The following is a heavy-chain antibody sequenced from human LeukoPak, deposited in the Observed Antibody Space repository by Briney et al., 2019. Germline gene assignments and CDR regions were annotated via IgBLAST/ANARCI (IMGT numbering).Heavy chain of an antibody. CDR1: GGTFSSYA. CDR2: IIPIFGTA. J-gene: IGHJ5*02. CDR3: ARDRLGDSSGYYYNWFDP. Sequence: SVKVSCKASGGTFSSYAISWVRQAPGQGLEWMGGIIPIFGTANYAQKFQGRVTITADESTSTAYMELSSLRSEDTAVYYCARDRLGDSSGYYYNWFDPWGQGTLVTVSS. D-gene: IGHD3-22*01. V-gene: IGHV1-69*13.